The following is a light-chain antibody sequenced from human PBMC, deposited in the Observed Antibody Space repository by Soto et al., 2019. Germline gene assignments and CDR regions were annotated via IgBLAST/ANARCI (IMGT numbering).Light chain of an antibody. J-gene: IGKJ4*01. CDR1: QSVSSN. CDR3: QQYNNWPPLLT. CDR2: GAS. V-gene: IGKV3-15*01. Sequence: EIVITQAPATLSVSPGERATLSCRASQSVSSNLAWYQQKPGQAPRLLIYGASTRATGIPARFSGSGSGTEFTLTISSLQSEDFAVYYCQQYNNWPPLLTFGGGTKVELK.